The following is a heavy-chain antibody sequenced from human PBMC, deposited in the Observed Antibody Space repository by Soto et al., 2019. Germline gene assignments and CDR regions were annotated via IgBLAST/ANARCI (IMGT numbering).Heavy chain of an antibody. CDR2: IYPGDSDT. J-gene: IGHJ6*02. CDR1: GYSFTSYW. CDR3: ARHVTGTTLRSDYCYYGMDV. D-gene: IGHD1-7*01. V-gene: IGHV5-51*01. Sequence: GESLKISCKGSGYSFTSYWIGWVRQMPGKGLEWMGIIYPGDSDTRYSPSFQGQVTISADKSISTAYLQWSSLKASDTAMYYCARHVTGTTLRSDYCYYGMDVWGQGTSVTVSS.